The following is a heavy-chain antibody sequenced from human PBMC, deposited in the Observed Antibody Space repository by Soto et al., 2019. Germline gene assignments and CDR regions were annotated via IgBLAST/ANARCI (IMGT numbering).Heavy chain of an antibody. Sequence: ASVKVSCKASGYTFTSYGISWVRQAPGQGLEWMGWISAYNGNTNYAQKLQGRVTMTTDTSTSTAYMELRSLRSDDTAGYYCAREDCSSTSCDERWFDPWGQGTLVTVSS. CDR3: AREDCSSTSCDERWFDP. D-gene: IGHD2-2*01. CDR1: GYTFTSYG. V-gene: IGHV1-18*04. J-gene: IGHJ5*02. CDR2: ISAYNGNT.